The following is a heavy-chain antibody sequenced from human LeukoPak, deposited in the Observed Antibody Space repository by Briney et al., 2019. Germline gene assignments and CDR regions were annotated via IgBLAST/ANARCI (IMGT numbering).Heavy chain of an antibody. D-gene: IGHD6-25*01. Sequence: GRTLRLSCAASGFTFSSYGMHWVRQAPGKGLEGVAVISYDGSNKYYADSVKGRFTISREYSKNTLYLQMNSLKAEDTAVYYCARVNAGYSSVYYYGMDVWGQGTPVTVSS. CDR1: GFTFSSYG. J-gene: IGHJ6*02. CDR2: ISYDGSNK. CDR3: ARVNAGYSSVYYYGMDV. V-gene: IGHV3-30*04.